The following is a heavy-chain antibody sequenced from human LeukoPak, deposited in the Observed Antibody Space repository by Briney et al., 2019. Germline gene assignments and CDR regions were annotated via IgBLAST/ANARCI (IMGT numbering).Heavy chain of an antibody. Sequence: GGSLRLSRAASGFTFNNYNMNWVRQAPGKGLEWVSYISSSSSSIYYADSVKGRFTISRDNAKNSLYLQMNSLRAEDTAVYYCARSYSGSYSSAFDIWGQGTMVTVSS. V-gene: IGHV3-48*01. CDR3: ARSYSGSYSSAFDI. D-gene: IGHD1-26*01. CDR1: GFTFNNYN. J-gene: IGHJ3*02. CDR2: ISSSSSSI.